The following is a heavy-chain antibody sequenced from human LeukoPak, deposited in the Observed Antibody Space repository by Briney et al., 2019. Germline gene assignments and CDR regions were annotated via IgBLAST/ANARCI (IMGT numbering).Heavy chain of an antibody. J-gene: IGHJ4*02. CDR2: INGNGGST. CDR1: AFTFSNYA. CDR3: ARSLGAGSYLDF. D-gene: IGHD3-10*02. Sequence: GGSLRLSCAASAFTFSNYAMHWVGQAPGKGLEYLSAINGNGGSTYYATSVKGKFTITRDNSKNTLYLQMDSLSAEDMAVFYCARSLGAGSYLDFWGQGTLVTVSS. V-gene: IGHV3-64*01.